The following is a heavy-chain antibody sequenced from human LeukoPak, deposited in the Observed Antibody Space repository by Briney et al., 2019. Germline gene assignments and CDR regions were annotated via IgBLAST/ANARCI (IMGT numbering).Heavy chain of an antibody. J-gene: IGHJ3*02. Sequence: GGSLRLSCAASGFTFSDYYMSWIRRAPGKGLEWVSYISSSSYTNYADSVKGRFTISRDNAKNSLYLQMNSLRAEDTAVYYCARGPSDEDAFGIWGQGTMVTVSS. V-gene: IGHV3-11*03. CDR1: GFTFSDYY. CDR3: ARGPSDEDAFGI. CDR2: ISSSSYT.